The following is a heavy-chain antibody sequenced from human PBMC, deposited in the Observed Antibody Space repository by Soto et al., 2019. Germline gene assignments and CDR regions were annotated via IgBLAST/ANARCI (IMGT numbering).Heavy chain of an antibody. D-gene: IGHD6-13*01. J-gene: IGHJ3*02. V-gene: IGHV4-31*03. CDR2: IYYSGST. CDR3: ARASIAAADFDI. CDR1: CGSIISGGYY. Sequence: SETPSLTRPFSCGSIISGGYYWSWIRQHPGKGLEWIGYIYYSGSTYYNPSLKSRVTISVDPSKNQFSLKLSSVTAADTAVYYCARASIAAADFDIWGQGTMVTVSS.